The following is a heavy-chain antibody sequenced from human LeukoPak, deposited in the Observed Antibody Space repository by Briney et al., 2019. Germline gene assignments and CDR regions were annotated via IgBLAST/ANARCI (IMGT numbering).Heavy chain of an antibody. CDR3: VRDPSNSSGYHAHFDS. J-gene: IGHJ4*02. CDR1: GYTFTHHG. CDR2: ISCYNGDT. D-gene: IGHD3-22*01. Sequence: ASVKVSCKASGYTFTHHGISWVRQAPGQGLEWMGWISCYNGDTMYAQNVQGRVTMTTDTSTRTAYIELRSLRSDDTAMYYCVRDPSNSSGYHAHFDSWGQGTLVTVSS. V-gene: IGHV1-18*01.